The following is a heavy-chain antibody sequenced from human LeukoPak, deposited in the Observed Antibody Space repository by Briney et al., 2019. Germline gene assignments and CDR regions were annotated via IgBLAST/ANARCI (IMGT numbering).Heavy chain of an antibody. J-gene: IGHJ5*02. D-gene: IGHD3-10*01. CDR2: IYYSGST. Sequence: SQTLSLTCTVSGGSISSGGYYWSWIRQHPGKGLEWIGYIYYSGSTNYNPSLKSRVTISVDTSKNQFSLKLSSVTAADTAVYYCARHGTLWFGELSRFDPWGQGTLVTVSS. CDR3: ARHGTLWFGELSRFDP. CDR1: GGSISSGGYY. V-gene: IGHV4-31*03.